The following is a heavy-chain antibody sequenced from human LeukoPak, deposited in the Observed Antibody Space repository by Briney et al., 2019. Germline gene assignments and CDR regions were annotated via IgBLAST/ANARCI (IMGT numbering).Heavy chain of an antibody. J-gene: IGHJ4*02. CDR1: GFTFSSYE. Sequence: GGSLRLSCAASGFTFSSYEMNWVRQAPGKGLEWVSYISSSGSTIYYADSVKGRFTISRDNAKNSLYLQMNSLRAEDTAVYYCARDGEFYYDSSSYWGQGSLATVSS. D-gene: IGHD3-22*01. CDR3: ARDGEFYYDSSSY. V-gene: IGHV3-48*03. CDR2: ISSSGSTI.